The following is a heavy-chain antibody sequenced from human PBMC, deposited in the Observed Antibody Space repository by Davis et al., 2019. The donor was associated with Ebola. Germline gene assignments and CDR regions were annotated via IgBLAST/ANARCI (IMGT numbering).Heavy chain of an antibody. D-gene: IGHD6-19*01. V-gene: IGHV3-7*01. CDR2: IKQDGSEK. CDR1: GFTFSSYW. CDR3: ARDSGPDLAVDRAIDY. J-gene: IGHJ4*02. Sequence: PGGSLRLSCAASGFTFSSYWMSWVRQAPGKGLEWVANIKQDGSEKYYVDSVKGRFTISRDNAKNSLYLQMNSLRAEDTAVYYCARDSGPDLAVDRAIDYWGQGTPVTVSS.